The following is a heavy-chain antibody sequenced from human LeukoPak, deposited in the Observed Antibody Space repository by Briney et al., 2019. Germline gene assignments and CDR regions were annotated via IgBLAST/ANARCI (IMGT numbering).Heavy chain of an antibody. V-gene: IGHV3-48*03. CDR1: GFTFSSYE. Sequence: GGSLRLSCAASGFTFSSYEMNWVRQAPGKGLEWVSYISSSGTIYYADSVKGRFTISRDNAKNSLYLQMNSLRAEDTAVYYCARDHLDTSAGTFYYYMDVWGKGTTVTISS. D-gene: IGHD3-10*01. J-gene: IGHJ6*03. CDR3: ARDHLDTSAGTFYYYMDV. CDR2: ISSSGTI.